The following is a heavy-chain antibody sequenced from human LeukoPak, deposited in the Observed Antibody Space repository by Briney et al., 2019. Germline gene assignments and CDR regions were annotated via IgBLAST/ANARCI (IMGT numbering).Heavy chain of an antibody. CDR2: INHSGST. V-gene: IGHV4-34*01. Sequence: KTSETLSLTCAVYGGSFSGYYWSWIRQPPGKGLEWIGEINHSGSTNYNPSIKSRVTISVDTSKNQFSLNLTSVTAADTAVYYCARGLPGVFDYWGQGTLVTVSS. CDR1: GGSFSGYY. CDR3: ARGLPGVFDY. D-gene: IGHD3-10*01. J-gene: IGHJ4*02.